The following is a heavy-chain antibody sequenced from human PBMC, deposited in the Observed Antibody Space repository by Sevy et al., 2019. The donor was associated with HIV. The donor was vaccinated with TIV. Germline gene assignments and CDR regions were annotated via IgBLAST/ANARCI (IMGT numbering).Heavy chain of an antibody. D-gene: IGHD3-3*01. Sequence: GGSLRLSCAASGFTFSGSAMHWVRHASGKGLEWVGRIRSKANSYATAYAASVKGRFTISRDDSKNTAYLQMNSLKTEDTAVYYCTRPHYDFWSGYQDYWGQGTLVTVSS. CDR3: TRPHYDFWSGYQDY. V-gene: IGHV3-73*01. CDR1: GFTFSGSA. J-gene: IGHJ4*02. CDR2: IRSKANSYAT.